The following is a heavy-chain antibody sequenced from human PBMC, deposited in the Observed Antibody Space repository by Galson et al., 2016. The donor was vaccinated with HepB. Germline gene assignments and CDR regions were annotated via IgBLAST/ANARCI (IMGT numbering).Heavy chain of an antibody. CDR3: ARVGWQWVMTTFGRLMAPYYFDY. Sequence: SVKVSCKASGYTFTSYGISWVRQAPGQGLEWMGWISAYNGNTSYAQKLQARVTMTTDTSTRTAYMELRSLRSDDTAVYYCARVGWQWVMTTFGRLMAPYYFDYWGQGTLVTVSS. CDR2: ISAYNGNT. V-gene: IGHV1-18*01. CDR1: GYTFTSYG. D-gene: IGHD3-16*01. J-gene: IGHJ4*02.